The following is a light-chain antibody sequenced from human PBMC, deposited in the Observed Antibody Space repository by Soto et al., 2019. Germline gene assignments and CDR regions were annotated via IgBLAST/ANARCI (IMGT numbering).Light chain of an antibody. CDR2: GAS. Sequence: EIVLTQSPGTLSLSPGERATLSCRASQSVNSNYLAWYQQKPGQAPRVLIYGASSRATGIPDRFSVSGSGTDFTLTISTLDPEAFAVYYCQQYGDPVTFGGGTKVEIK. CDR1: QSVNSNY. CDR3: QQYGDPVT. J-gene: IGKJ4*01. V-gene: IGKV3-20*01.